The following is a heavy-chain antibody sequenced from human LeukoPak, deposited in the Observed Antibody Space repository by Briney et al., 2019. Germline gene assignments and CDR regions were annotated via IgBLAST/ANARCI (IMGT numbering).Heavy chain of an antibody. V-gene: IGHV4-39*01. CDR1: GGSISSSSYY. D-gene: IGHD4-11*01. CDR2: IYYSGST. Sequence: PSETLSLTCTVSGGSISSSSYYWGGIRQPPGKGLEWIGSIYYSGSTYYNPSLKSRVTISVDTSKNQFSLKLSSVTAADTAVYYCARQWTTVTDYWGQGTLVTVSS. J-gene: IGHJ4*02. CDR3: ARQWTTVTDY.